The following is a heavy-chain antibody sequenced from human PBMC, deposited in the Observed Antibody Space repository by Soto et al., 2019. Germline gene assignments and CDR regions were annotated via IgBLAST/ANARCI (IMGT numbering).Heavy chain of an antibody. CDR1: GFTFSSYE. J-gene: IGHJ4*02. D-gene: IGHD6-13*01. CDR2: ISSSGSTI. Sequence: GGSLRLSCAASGFTFSSYEMNWVRQAPGKGLEWVSYISSSGSTIYYADSVKGRFTISRDNAENSLYLQMNSLRAEDTAVYYCAREAAARLFDYWGQGTLVTVSS. V-gene: IGHV3-48*03. CDR3: AREAAARLFDY.